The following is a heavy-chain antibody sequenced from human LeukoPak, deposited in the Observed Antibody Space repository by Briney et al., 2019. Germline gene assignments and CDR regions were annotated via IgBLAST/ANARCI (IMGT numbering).Heavy chain of an antibody. CDR2: ISYDGSNK. CDR1: GFTVSSNY. D-gene: IGHD6-13*01. J-gene: IGHJ6*02. V-gene: IGHV3-30-3*01. Sequence: GGSLRLSCAASGFTVSSNYMSWVRQAPGKGLEWVAVISYDGSNKYYADSVKGRFTISRDNSKNTLYLQMNSLRAEDTAVYYCARDLGPYSSSWYYYYGMDVWGQGTTVTVSS. CDR3: ARDLGPYSSSWYYYYGMDV.